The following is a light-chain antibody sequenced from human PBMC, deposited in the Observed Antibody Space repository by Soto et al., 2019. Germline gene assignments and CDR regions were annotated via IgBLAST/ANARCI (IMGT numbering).Light chain of an antibody. Sequence: QSVLTQPPSASGAPGQSVTISCSGSASNIGRDPVNWYQQVPGTAPKLLIYENNHRPSGVPDRFSGSKSGTSASLVISGLQYEDEAEYFCAGWDGSLKPFVFGTGNKLTVL. J-gene: IGLJ1*01. CDR3: AGWDGSLKPFV. CDR1: ASNIGRDP. CDR2: ENN. V-gene: IGLV1-44*01.